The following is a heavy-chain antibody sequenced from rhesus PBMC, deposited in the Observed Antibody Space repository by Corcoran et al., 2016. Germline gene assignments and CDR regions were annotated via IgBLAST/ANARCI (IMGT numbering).Heavy chain of an antibody. Sequence: EVQLVESGGGLAKPGGSLRLSCAASGFTFSSYDMSWVRQALGKVLEWVSSISNTGNTKYYADSVKGRFTISRDNAKNSLSLQMNSLKTEDTAVYYCTRELDSGYWYYWGQGVLVTVSS. J-gene: IGHJ4*01. CDR2: ISNTGNTK. D-gene: IGHD1-44*01. CDR1: GFTFSSYD. V-gene: IGHV3S4*01. CDR3: TRELDSGYWYY.